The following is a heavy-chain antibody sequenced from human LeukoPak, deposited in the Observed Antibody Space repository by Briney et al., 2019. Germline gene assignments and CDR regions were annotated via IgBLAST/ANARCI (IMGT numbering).Heavy chain of an antibody. CDR2: INPSGGST. CDR1: GYTFTSYY. Sequence: ASVKVSCKASGYTFTSYYMHWVRQAHGQGLEWMGIINPSGGSTSYAQKFQGRVTMTRDTSTSTVYMELSSLRSEDTAVYYCARDRVDTAMVYYGMDVWGQGTTVTVSS. CDR3: ARDRVDTAMVYYGMDV. V-gene: IGHV1-46*01. J-gene: IGHJ6*02. D-gene: IGHD5-18*01.